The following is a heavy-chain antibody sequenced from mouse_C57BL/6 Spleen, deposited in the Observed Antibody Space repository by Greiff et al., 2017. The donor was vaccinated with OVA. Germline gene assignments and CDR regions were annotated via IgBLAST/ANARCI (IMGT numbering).Heavy chain of an antibody. CDR3: VRPYDYDRYAMDD. Sequence: QVTLKVSGPGILQPSQSLSLTCSFSGFSLSTSGMGVSWIRQPSGMGMVWLAQHYWGDDKCYNPSLKSRLTISKDTSRNQVLLKITSVDTADTATYSCVRPYDYDRYAMDDWGQGTSVTVSS. CDR2: HYWGDDK. D-gene: IGHD2-4*01. CDR1: GFSLSTSGMG. V-gene: IGHV8-12*01. J-gene: IGHJ4*01.